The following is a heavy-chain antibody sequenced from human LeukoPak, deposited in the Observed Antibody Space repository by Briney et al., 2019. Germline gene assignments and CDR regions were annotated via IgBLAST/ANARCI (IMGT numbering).Heavy chain of an antibody. CDR2: MNPNSGNT. CDR1: GYTFTSYD. CDR3: AREDDYVWGSYRYSPHHDAFDI. J-gene: IGHJ3*02. D-gene: IGHD3-16*02. V-gene: IGHV1-8*01. Sequence: ASVKVSCKASGYTFTSYDINWVRQATGQGLEWMGWMNPNSGNTGYAQKFQGRVTMTRNTSISTAYMELSSLRSDDTAVYYCAREDDYVWGSYRYSPHHDAFDIWGQGTMVTVSS.